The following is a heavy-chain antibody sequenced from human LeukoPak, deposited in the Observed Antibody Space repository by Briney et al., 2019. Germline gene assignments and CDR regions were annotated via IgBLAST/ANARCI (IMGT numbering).Heavy chain of an antibody. D-gene: IGHD2-8*01. Sequence: PGGSLRLSCAASGFTFSDYYMSWIRQAPGQGLEWVSYISSSGSTIYYADSVKGRFTISRDNAKNSLYLQMNSLRAEDTAVYYCARGMLRSAFDAFDIWGQGTMVTVSS. V-gene: IGHV3-11*01. CDR2: ISSSGSTI. CDR1: GFTFSDYY. CDR3: ARGMLRSAFDAFDI. J-gene: IGHJ3*02.